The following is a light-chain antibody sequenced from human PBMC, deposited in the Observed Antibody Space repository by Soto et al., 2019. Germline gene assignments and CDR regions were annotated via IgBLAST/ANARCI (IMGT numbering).Light chain of an antibody. CDR2: ATS. J-gene: IGKJ5*01. Sequence: QLTQSPSSLSSSLGDRLTITCLASRTIDNYLNWYQQKPGRAPELLVYATSSLQSGVPSRFTGGGSGTHFTLTISGLKPEDFETYFCQQSYNTPITFGQGTRLEIK. CDR3: QQSYNTPIT. V-gene: IGKV1-39*01. CDR1: RTIDNY.